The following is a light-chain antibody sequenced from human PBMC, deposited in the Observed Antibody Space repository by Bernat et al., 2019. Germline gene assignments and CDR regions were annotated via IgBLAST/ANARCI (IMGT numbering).Light chain of an antibody. CDR3: SSYAGTNNLV. J-gene: IGLJ3*02. V-gene: IGLV2-8*01. CDR1: SSDVGAYNY. CDR2: EVS. Sequence: QSALTQPPSASGSPGQLITISCTGTSSDVGAYNYVSWYQQHPGKAPKLMISEVSKRPSGVPDRFSGSKSGNTASLTVSGLQAEDEADYYCSSYAGTNNLVFGGGTKLTVL.